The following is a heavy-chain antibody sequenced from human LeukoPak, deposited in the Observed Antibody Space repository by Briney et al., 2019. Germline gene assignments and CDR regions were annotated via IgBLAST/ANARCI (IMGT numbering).Heavy chain of an antibody. CDR2: IIPIFGTP. V-gene: IGHV1-69*05. J-gene: IGHJ6*03. CDR3: ARGLWFGEGGGFKNYYYYMDV. Sequence: SVKVSCKASGGTFSSYAITWVRQAPGQGLEWMGRIIPIFGTPTYAQKFQGRVTITTDESTTTAYMELRSLRSEDTAVYYCARGLWFGEGGGFKNYYYYMDVWAKGTTVTVS. CDR1: GGTFSSYA. D-gene: IGHD3-10*01.